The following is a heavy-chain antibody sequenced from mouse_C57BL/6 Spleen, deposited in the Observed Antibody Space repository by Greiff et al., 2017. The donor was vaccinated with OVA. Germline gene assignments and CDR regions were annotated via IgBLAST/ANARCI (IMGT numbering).Heavy chain of an antibody. CDR3: ARGGGGCYDAMDY. V-gene: IGHV1-61*01. D-gene: IGHD1-1*02. Sequence: VQLQQPGAELVRPGSSVKLSCKASGYTFTSYWMDWVKQRPGQGLEWIGNIYPSDSETHYTQKFKDKATLTVDKSSSTAYLQLSSLTSEDSAVYDGARGGGGCYDAMDYWGQGTSVTVSS. J-gene: IGHJ4*01. CDR2: IYPSDSET. CDR1: GYTFTSYW.